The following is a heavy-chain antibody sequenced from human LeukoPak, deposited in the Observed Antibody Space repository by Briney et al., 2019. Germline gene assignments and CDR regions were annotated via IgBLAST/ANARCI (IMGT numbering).Heavy chain of an antibody. Sequence: GGSLRLSCAASGFTFSSYAMSWVRQAPGKGLEWVANIKQDGSEKYYVDSVKGRFTISRDNAKNSLYLQMNSLRAEDTAVYYCAKLAYCGGDCPIDYWGQGTLVTVSS. CDR1: GFTFSSYA. CDR2: IKQDGSEK. CDR3: AKLAYCGGDCPIDY. J-gene: IGHJ4*02. D-gene: IGHD2-21*02. V-gene: IGHV3-7*01.